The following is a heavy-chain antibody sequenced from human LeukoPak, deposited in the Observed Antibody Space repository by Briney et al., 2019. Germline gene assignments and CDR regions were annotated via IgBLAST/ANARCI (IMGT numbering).Heavy chain of an antibody. V-gene: IGHV3-23*01. CDR2: ISGSGGST. CDR1: GGSLSSYC. D-gene: IGHD3-3*01. J-gene: IGHJ4*02. CDR3: AKVFIALRYYDFWSGYSPFDY. Sequence: PSETLSLTCTVSGGSLSSYCWSWVRQAPGKGLEWVSAISGSGGSTYYADSVKGRFTISRDNSKNTLYLQMNSLRAEDTAVYYCAKVFIALRYYDFWSGYSPFDYWGQGTLVTVSS.